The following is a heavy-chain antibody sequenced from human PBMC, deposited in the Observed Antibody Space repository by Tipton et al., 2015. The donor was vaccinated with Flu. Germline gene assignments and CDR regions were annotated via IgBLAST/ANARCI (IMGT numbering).Heavy chain of an antibody. CDR3: ARGRWYFDY. Sequence: TLSLTCAVYGGSFSGYYWSWIRQPPGKGLEWIGEINHSGSTNYNPSLKSRVTISVGTSKNQFSLKLSSVTAADTAVYYCARGRWYFDYWGQGTLVTVSS. D-gene: IGHD6-13*01. CDR2: INHSGST. V-gene: IGHV4-34*01. CDR1: GGSFSGYY. J-gene: IGHJ4*02.